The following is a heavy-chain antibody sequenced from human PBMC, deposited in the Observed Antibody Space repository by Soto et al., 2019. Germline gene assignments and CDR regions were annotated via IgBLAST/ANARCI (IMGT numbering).Heavy chain of an antibody. CDR1: GGTFSSYT. V-gene: IGHV1-69*08. Sequence: QVQLVQSGAEVKKPGSSVKVSCKASGGTFSSYTISWVRQAPGQGLEWMGRIIPILGIANYAQKFQGRVTITADKSTSTAYMVLSSLRSEDTAVYYCARDLLGLDSSPDAFDIWGQGTMVTVSS. CDR3: ARDLLGLDSSPDAFDI. D-gene: IGHD3-22*01. CDR2: IIPILGIA. J-gene: IGHJ3*02.